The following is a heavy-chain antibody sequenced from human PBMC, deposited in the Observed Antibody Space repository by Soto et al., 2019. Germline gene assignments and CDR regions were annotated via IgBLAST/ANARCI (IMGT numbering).Heavy chain of an antibody. Sequence: GASVKVSCKASGGTFSSYAISWVRQAPGQGLEWMGGIIPIFGTANYAQKFQGRVTITADESTSTAYMELSRLRSDDTAVYYCASGSGYTVDYWGQGTLVTVSS. D-gene: IGHD3-3*01. V-gene: IGHV1-69*13. CDR3: ASGSGYTVDY. J-gene: IGHJ4*02. CDR1: GGTFSSYA. CDR2: IIPIFGTA.